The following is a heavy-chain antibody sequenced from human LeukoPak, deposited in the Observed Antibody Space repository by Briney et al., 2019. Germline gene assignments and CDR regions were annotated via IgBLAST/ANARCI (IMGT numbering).Heavy chain of an antibody. J-gene: IGHJ4*02. D-gene: IGHD3-3*01. CDR2: IKHDGSEK. V-gene: IGHV3-7*01. Sequence: GGSLRLSCAASGFIFTNYFMSWVRQAPGKGLEWVASIKHDGSEKYYVDSVRGRFTISKDNTMNSLYLQMSSLRAEDTAVYYCATDRGWRTSGYYLYYFEYWGQGTLVTYSS. CDR3: ATDRGWRTSGYYLYYFEY. CDR1: GFIFTNYF.